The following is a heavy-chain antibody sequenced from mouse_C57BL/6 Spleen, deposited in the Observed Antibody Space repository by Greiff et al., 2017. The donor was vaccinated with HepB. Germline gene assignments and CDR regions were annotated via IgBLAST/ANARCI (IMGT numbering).Heavy chain of an antibody. D-gene: IGHD3-2*02. J-gene: IGHJ3*01. CDR2: IYPSDSAT. CDR3: ARPTNVSGYDAY. Sequence: QVQLQQPGAELVRPGSSVKLSCKASGYTFTSYWMDWVKQRPGQGLEWIGNIYPSDSATHYNQKFKYKATLTVDKSSRPAYTQLSSLTSEFSAVYYCARPTNVSGYDAYWGQGALVSVSA. CDR1: GYTFTSYW. V-gene: IGHV1-61*01.